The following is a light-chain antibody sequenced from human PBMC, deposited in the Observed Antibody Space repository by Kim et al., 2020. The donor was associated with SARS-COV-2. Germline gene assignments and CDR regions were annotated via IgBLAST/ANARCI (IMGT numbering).Light chain of an antibody. CDR1: NIGGHS. J-gene: IGLJ1*01. CDR3: QVWDTDTDHYV. V-gene: IGLV3-21*01. CDR2: YDS. Sequence: AAGQTARITCGGNNIGGHSVHWYQQKPGQAPVLVMYYDSDRPSGTPERFSGSKSANTATLTISRVEAGDEADYYCQVWDTDTDHYVFGTGTKVTVL.